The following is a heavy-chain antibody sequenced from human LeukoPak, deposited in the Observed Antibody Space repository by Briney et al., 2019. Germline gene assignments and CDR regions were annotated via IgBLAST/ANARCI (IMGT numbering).Heavy chain of an antibody. V-gene: IGHV3-30*18. CDR3: AKDRSSGWDADAFDI. D-gene: IGHD6-19*01. CDR2: ISYDGSNK. Sequence: GGSLRLSCAASGFTFSSYGMHWVRQAPGKGLEWVAVISYDGSNKYHADSVKGRFTISRDNSKNTLYLQMNSLRAEDTAVYYCAKDRSSGWDADAFDIWGQGTMVTVSS. J-gene: IGHJ3*02. CDR1: GFTFSSYG.